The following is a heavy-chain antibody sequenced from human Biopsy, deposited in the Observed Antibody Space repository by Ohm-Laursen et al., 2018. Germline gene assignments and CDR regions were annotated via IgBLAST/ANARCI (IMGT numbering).Heavy chain of an antibody. J-gene: IGHJ6*04. V-gene: IGHV1-69*01. CDR3: ARTGTYYHDSSLYYFYGLDL. Sequence: ESSVKVSCTTFGGTLSKYAMSWVRQAPGLGLEGVGGIIARPGKTNNAQRFQGRLSITADESATSVYMELSSLTSEDTAVYYCARTGTYYHDSSLYYFYGLDLWGKGSTVTVFS. CDR1: GGTLSKYA. CDR2: IIARPGKT. D-gene: IGHD3-22*01.